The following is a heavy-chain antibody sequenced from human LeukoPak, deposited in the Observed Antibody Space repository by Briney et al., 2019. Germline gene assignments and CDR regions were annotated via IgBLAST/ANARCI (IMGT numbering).Heavy chain of an antibody. CDR2: ISSSSSTI. CDR1: GFTFSSYW. D-gene: IGHD3-3*01. J-gene: IGHJ6*03. CDR3: AREVHQYYDFWSGYYKNYYYYYMDV. Sequence: GGSLRLSCAASGFTFSSYWMHWVRQAPGKGLEWVSYISSSSSTIYYADSVKGRFTISRDNAKNSLYLQMNSLRAEDTAVYYCAREVHQYYDFWSGYYKNYYYYYMDVWGKGTTVTVSS. V-gene: IGHV3-48*01.